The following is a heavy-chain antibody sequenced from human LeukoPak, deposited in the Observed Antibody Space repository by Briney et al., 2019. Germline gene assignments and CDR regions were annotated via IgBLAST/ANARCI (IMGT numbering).Heavy chain of an antibody. CDR1: GFTFSSYS. Sequence: GGSLRLSCAASGFTFSSYSMNWVRQAPGKGLEWVSSISSSSSYIYYADSVKGRFTISRDNAKNSLYLQMNSLRAEDTAVYYCARDGRNSTNYNWFDPWGQGTLVTVSS. V-gene: IGHV3-21*01. CDR2: ISSSSSYI. J-gene: IGHJ5*02. D-gene: IGHD2/OR15-2a*01. CDR3: ARDGRNSTNYNWFDP.